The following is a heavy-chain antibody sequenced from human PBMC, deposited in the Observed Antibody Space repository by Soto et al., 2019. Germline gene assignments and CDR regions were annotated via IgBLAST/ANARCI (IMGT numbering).Heavy chain of an antibody. CDR3: ARGESGPAEYYYYYYGMDV. V-gene: IGHV4-34*01. CDR1: GGSFSGYY. CDR2: INHSGST. J-gene: IGHJ6*02. Sequence: SETLSLTCAVYGGSFSGYYWSWIRQPPGKGLEWIGEINHSGSTNYNPSLKSRVTISVDTSKNQFSLKLSSVTAADTAVYYCARGESGPAEYYYYYYGMDVWGQGTTVTVSS.